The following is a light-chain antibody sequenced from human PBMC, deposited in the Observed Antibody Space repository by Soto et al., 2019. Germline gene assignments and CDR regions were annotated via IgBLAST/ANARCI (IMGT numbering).Light chain of an antibody. J-gene: IGKJ4*01. V-gene: IGKV3-20*01. CDR1: QSVSSSY. CDR2: GAS. Sequence: EIVLTQSPGTLSLSPGERATLSCRASQSVSSSYLAWYQQTPGQAPRLLIYGASNRATGIPDRFSGSGSGTDFAHTISRLEPEDFAVFYCQQYGSSRLSFGGGTKVEIK. CDR3: QQYGSSRLS.